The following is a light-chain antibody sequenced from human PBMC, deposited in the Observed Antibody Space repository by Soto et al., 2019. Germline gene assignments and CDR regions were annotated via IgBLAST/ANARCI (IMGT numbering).Light chain of an antibody. J-gene: IGKJ4*01. V-gene: IGKV3-15*01. CDR2: GAS. CDR3: QHTNTGLPLT. Sequence: EIVMTQSPATLSVSPGERATLLCRASQSVRSNFLAWYQQKPGQSPWLLIYGASTRATGVPARFSGSGSGTEFTLTISSLQPEDFATDYCQHTNTGLPLTFGGGTK. CDR1: QSVRSN.